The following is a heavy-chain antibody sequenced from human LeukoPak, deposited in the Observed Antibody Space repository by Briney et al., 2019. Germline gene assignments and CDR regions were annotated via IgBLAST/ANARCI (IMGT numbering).Heavy chain of an antibody. CDR3: ARDLTYYDFWSGYREGWFDP. D-gene: IGHD3-3*01. J-gene: IGHJ5*02. Sequence: PGGSLRLSCAASGFTFSSYAMHWVRQAPGKGLEWVAVISYDGSNKYYADSVKGRFTISRDNSKNTLYLQINSLRAEDTAVYYCARDLTYYDFWSGYREGWFDPWGQGTLVTVSS. CDR2: ISYDGSNK. V-gene: IGHV3-30-3*01. CDR1: GFTFSSYA.